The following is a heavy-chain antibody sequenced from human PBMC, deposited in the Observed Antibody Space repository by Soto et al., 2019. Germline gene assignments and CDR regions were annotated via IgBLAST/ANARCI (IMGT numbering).Heavy chain of an antibody. J-gene: IGHJ3*02. CDR3: ARGDYYDTSGPFSDAFDI. CDR1: GFPFSTYW. Sequence: GGSLRLSCAASGFPFSTYWMSWVRQAPGKGLEWVANIKQDGRAAWYVDSVKGRFTISRDNAQNSLYLQMNSLRVEDTAVYYCARGDYYDTSGPFSDAFDIWGQGTMVTVSS. D-gene: IGHD3-22*01. V-gene: IGHV3-7*04. CDR2: IKQDGRAA.